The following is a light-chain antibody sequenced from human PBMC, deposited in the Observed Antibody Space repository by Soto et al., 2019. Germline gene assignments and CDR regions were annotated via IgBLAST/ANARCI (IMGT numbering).Light chain of an antibody. Sequence: EIAMTQSPLSLAVTPGEPASISCRSSQTLLHSNGYTYLDWYLQKPGQSPQLLIYLGSNRASGVPDRFSGSGSGTDFTLKISRVEAEDVGIFYCMQGLRPMYTFGHGTKVDIK. V-gene: IGKV2-28*01. CDR1: QTLLHSNGYTY. CDR3: MQGLRPMYT. CDR2: LGS. J-gene: IGKJ2*01.